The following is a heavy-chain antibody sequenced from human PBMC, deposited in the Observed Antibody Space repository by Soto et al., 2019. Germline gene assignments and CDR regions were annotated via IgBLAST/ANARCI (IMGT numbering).Heavy chain of an antibody. CDR1: GFTFSSYW. V-gene: IGHV3-7*01. J-gene: IGHJ3*02. CDR2: IKQDGSEK. CDR3: ARDAQLVSPSDAFDI. D-gene: IGHD6-6*01. Sequence: QTGGSLRLSCAASGFTFSSYWMSWVRQAPGKGLEWVANIKQDGSEKYYVDSVKGRFTISRDNAKNSLYLQMNSLRAEDTAVYYCARDAQLVSPSDAFDIWGQGTMVTVSS.